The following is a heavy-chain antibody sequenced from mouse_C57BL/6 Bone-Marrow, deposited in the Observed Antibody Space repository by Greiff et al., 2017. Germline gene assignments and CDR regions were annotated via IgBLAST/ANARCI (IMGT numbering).Heavy chain of an antibody. CDR3: ARSYYYGSSYDWFAY. CDR1: GFTFSSYG. J-gene: IGHJ3*01. CDR2: ISSGGSYT. V-gene: IGHV5-6*01. D-gene: IGHD1-1*01. Sequence: VQLKESGGDLVKPGGSLKLSCAASGFTFSSYGMSWVRQTPDKRLEWVATISSGGSYTYYPDSVKGRFTISRDNAKNTLYLQMSSLKSEDTAMXYCARSYYYGSSYDWFAYWGQGTLVTVSA.